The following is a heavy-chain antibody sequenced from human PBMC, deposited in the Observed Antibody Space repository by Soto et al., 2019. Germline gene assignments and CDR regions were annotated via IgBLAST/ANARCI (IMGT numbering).Heavy chain of an antibody. CDR1: GRIFSSFP. Sequence: QVQVVQSGAEVKKPGYSVKISCTASGRIFSSFPTSWVRQVPGQGHERMGGVISSSGSVTYAPKFQRRVTMTAVNSAGIGYMAVTSTTSDDSAIYDCARVSRSDAYSDVLAQWGPGTMFTVSS. CDR3: ARVSRSDAYSDVLAQ. J-gene: IGHJ1*01. CDR2: VISSSGSV. D-gene: IGHD5-18*01. V-gene: IGHV1-69*06.